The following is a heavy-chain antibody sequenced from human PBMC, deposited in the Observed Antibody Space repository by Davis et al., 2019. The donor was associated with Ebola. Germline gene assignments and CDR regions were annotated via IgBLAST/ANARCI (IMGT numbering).Heavy chain of an antibody. CDR2: IYTSGST. CDR3: ARSLRFLPRAVLDV. J-gene: IGHJ6*04. Sequence: PSETLSLTCTVSGGSISSYYWSWIRQPAGKGLEWIGRIYTSGSTNYNPSLKSRVTISVDTSKNQFSLKLSSVTAADTAVYYCARSLRFLPRAVLDVWGKGTTVTVSS. CDR1: GGSISSYY. V-gene: IGHV4-4*07. D-gene: IGHD3-3*01.